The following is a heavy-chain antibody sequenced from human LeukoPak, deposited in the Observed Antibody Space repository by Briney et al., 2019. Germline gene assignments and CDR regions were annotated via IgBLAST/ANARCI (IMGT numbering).Heavy chain of an antibody. CDR2: INHSGST. D-gene: IGHD3-10*01. CDR1: GGSFSGYY. CDR3: ASVGYYGSGSYLNWFDP. J-gene: IGHJ5*02. V-gene: IGHV4-34*01. Sequence: SETLSLTCAVYGGSFSGYYWSWIRQPPGKGLEWIGEINHSGSTNYNPSLKSRVTISVDTSKNPFSLKLSSVTAADTAVYYCASVGYYGSGSYLNWFDPWGQGTLVSVSS.